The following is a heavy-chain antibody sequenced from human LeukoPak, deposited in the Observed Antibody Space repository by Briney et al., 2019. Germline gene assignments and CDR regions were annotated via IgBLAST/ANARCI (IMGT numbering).Heavy chain of an antibody. CDR1: GYTFTSYD. J-gene: IGHJ4*02. Sequence: ASVKVSCKASGYTFTSYDINWVRQATGQGLEWMGWMNPNSGNTGYAQKFPGRVTMTRYTSISTTYMELSSLRSEDTAVYYCSTPRVAAAGNHADYWGQGTLVTVSS. CDR2: MNPNSGNT. CDR3: STPRVAAAGNHADY. D-gene: IGHD6-13*01. V-gene: IGHV1-8*01.